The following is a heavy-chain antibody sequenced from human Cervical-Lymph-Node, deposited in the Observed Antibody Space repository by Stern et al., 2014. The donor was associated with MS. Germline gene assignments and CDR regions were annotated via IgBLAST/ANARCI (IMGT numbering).Heavy chain of an antibody. Sequence: QLQLQESGPGLVKPSETLALTCSVSGDSFGSRGLCWGWVRQAPGKGLEWIGCTHYTGSAYYSPSLRSRVTISVDTSKNHFSLHLTSVTAADTAIYYCARHLGGYSYYAMDVWGQGTTVTVSS. J-gene: IGHJ6*02. CDR1: GDSFGSRGLC. CDR3: ARHLGGYSYYAMDV. CDR2: THYTGSA. V-gene: IGHV4-39*01. D-gene: IGHD3-16*01.